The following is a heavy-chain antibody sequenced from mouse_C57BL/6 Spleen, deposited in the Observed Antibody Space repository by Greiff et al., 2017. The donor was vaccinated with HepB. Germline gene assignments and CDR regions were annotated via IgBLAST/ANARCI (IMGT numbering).Heavy chain of an antibody. CDR2: ISSGGSYT. CDR1: GFTFSSYG. J-gene: IGHJ2*01. CDR3: ARQDTTVVAYFDY. D-gene: IGHD1-1*01. V-gene: IGHV5-6*01. Sequence: EVQGVESGGDLVKPGGSLKLSCAASGFTFSSYGMSWVRQTPDKRLEWVATISSGGSYTYYPDSVKGRFTISRDNAKNTLYLQMSSLKSEDTAMYYCARQDTTVVAYFDYWGQGTTLTVSS.